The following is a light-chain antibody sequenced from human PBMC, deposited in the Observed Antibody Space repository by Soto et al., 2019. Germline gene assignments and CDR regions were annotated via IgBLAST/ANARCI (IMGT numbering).Light chain of an antibody. CDR1: QSVSSTY. J-gene: IGKJ5*01. CDR2: GAS. CDR3: QQYGSSPKVT. V-gene: IGKV3-20*01. Sequence: EIVLTQSPGTLSLSPGERATLSCRASQSVSSTYLAWYQQKPGLAPRLLIYGASSRATGIPGRFSGSGSGTDFTLTISRLEPEDFAVYYCQQYGSSPKVTFGQGTRLEIK.